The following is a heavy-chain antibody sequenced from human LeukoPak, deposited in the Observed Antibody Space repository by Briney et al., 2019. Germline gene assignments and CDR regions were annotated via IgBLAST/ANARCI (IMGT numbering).Heavy chain of an antibody. CDR1: GFIVSSNY. Sequence: GGSLRLSCAASGFIVSSNYMTWIRQAPGKGLEWVAVISYDGSNKYYADSVKGRFTISRDNSKNTLYLQMNSLRAEDTAVYYCARDTTYYYDSSGYLLDYWGQGTLVTVSS. J-gene: IGHJ4*02. CDR2: ISYDGSNK. CDR3: ARDTTYYYDSSGYLLDY. V-gene: IGHV3-30*19. D-gene: IGHD3-22*01.